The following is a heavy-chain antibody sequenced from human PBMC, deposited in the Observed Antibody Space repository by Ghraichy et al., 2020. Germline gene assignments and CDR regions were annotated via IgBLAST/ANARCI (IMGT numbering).Heavy chain of an antibody. CDR1: GFTFTDYW. CDR2: IYIDESSA. V-gene: IGHV3-74*01. J-gene: IGHJ4*02. D-gene: IGHD1-26*01. CDR3: ASSAVTSYYGTALDY. Sequence: GESLNISCAASGFTFTDYWMHWVRQAPGKGLVWVSRIYIDESSATYADSVKGRFTISRDNAKNTPFLQMNSLRVDDTAIYYCASSAVTSYYGTALDYWGQGNLVTVSS.